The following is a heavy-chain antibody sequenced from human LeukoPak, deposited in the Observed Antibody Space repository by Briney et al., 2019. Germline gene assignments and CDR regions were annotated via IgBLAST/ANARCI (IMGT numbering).Heavy chain of an antibody. CDR3: ANSLGIRQFDY. D-gene: IGHD5-18*01. CDR1: GVTFSNYA. Sequence: PGGSLRLSCAASGVTFSNYAMSWVRQAPGKGLEWVSGICGSGDSTYYADSVKGRSTISRDNSKNTLYLQMNSLRAEDTAVYYCANSLGIRQFDYWGQGTLVTVSS. V-gene: IGHV3-23*01. CDR2: ICGSGDST. J-gene: IGHJ4*02.